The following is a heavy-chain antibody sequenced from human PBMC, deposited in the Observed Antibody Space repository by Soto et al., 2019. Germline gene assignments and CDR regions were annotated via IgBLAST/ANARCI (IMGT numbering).Heavy chain of an antibody. CDR3: ARHGSTSGWFYFDN. CDR2: VSYSGST. D-gene: IGHD6-19*01. Sequence: QLQLQESGPGPVKPSETLSLTCSVSGESITNAPYYWGWIRQTPGKGLEWMGSVSYSGSTNYSPSLKSRDTISMDTSKNQFYLKLSSVTAADTAMYYCARHGSTSGWFYFDNWGRGTLVTVSS. J-gene: IGHJ4*02. V-gene: IGHV4-39*01. CDR1: GESITNAPYY.